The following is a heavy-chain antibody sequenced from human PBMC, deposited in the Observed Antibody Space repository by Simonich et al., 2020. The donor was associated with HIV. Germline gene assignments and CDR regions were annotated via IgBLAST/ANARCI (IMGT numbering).Heavy chain of an antibody. D-gene: IGHD3-3*01. CDR3: ARRDRELILYFDY. V-gene: IGHV4-34*01. Sequence: QVQLQQWGAGLLKPSETLSLTCAVYGGSLSGYYCSWIRQPQGKGLEWIGKINHSGITNYKSSLNSRATISVDKSKNQFSLKLSSVTAADTAIYYCARRDRELILYFDYWGQGNLVTVSS. CDR1: GGSLSGYY. J-gene: IGHJ4*02. CDR2: INHSGIT.